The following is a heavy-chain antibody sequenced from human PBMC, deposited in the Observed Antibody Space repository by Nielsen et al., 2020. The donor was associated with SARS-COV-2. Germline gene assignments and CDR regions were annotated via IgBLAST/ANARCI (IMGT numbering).Heavy chain of an antibody. CDR1: GFTFSDYY. J-gene: IGHJ4*02. CDR3: AKDKWEYSSGWPRHFDY. CDR2: ISSSGSRI. Sequence: GESLKISCAASGFTFSDYYISWIRQAPGRGLEWVSFISSSGSRIYYADSVKGRFTISRDNAKKSLYLQLNILRAEDTALYYCAKDKWEYSSGWPRHFDYWGQGTQVTVSS. D-gene: IGHD6-19*01. V-gene: IGHV3-11*01.